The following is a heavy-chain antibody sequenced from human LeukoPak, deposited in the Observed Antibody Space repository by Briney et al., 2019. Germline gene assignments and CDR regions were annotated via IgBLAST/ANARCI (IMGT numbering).Heavy chain of an antibody. J-gene: IGHJ4*02. V-gene: IGHV4-39*07. CDR2: IYYSGST. CDR1: GGSISSSSYY. D-gene: IGHD3-9*01. CDR3: ASGRYSDWLLYF. Sequence: SETLSLTCTVSGGSISSSSYYWGWIRQPPGKGLEWIGSIYYSGSTYYNPSLKSRVTISVDTSKNQFSLKLSSVTAADTAVYYCASGRYSDWLLYFWGQGTLVTVSS.